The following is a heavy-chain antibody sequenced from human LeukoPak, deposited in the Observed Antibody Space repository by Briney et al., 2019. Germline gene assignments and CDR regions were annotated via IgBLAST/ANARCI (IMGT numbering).Heavy chain of an antibody. D-gene: IGHD3-10*01. CDR1: GFTLSSYG. Sequence: GGSLRLSCAASGFTLSSYGMHWVRQAPGNGLVWVAVRWYDASNKYYADSVKGRFTNSRDNSKNTLYLQMYSLRAEDTAVYYCARERLLWFAQGVLFDYWGQGTLVTVSS. CDR3: ARERLLWFAQGVLFDY. CDR2: RWYDASNK. V-gene: IGHV3-33*01. J-gene: IGHJ4*02.